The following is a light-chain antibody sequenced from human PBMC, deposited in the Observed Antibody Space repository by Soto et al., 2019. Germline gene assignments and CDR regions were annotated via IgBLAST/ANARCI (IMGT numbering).Light chain of an antibody. CDR3: QVWDGSSVV. CDR1: NIGSKS. J-gene: IGLJ2*01. Sequence: SYELTQPPSVSVAPGQTARTTCGGNNIGSKSVHWYQQKPGQAPVLVVYDDSDRPSGIPERFSGFNSGNTATLTISRVEAGDEADYYCQVWDGSSVVFGGGTKVTVL. V-gene: IGLV3-21*02. CDR2: DDS.